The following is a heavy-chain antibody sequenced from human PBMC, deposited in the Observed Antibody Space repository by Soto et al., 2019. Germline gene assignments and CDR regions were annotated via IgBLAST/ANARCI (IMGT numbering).Heavy chain of an antibody. CDR2: IYSGGST. Sequence: GGSLRLSCAASGFTVSSNYMSWVRQAPGKGLEWVSVIYSGGSTYYADSVKGRFTISRDNAKNSLYLQMNSLRAEDTAVYYCARGLVGGPLDYWGQGTLVTVSS. D-gene: IGHD2-21*01. CDR1: GFTVSSNY. CDR3: ARGLVGGPLDY. J-gene: IGHJ4*02. V-gene: IGHV3-66*01.